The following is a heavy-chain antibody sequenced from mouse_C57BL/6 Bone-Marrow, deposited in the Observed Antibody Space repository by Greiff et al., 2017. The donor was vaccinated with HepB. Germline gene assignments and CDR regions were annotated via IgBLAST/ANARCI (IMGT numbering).Heavy chain of an antibody. CDR3: ARLRWLRRNYAMDY. CDR2: ITSDGGST. D-gene: IGHD2-2*01. CDR1: EYEFPSHD. Sequence: DVKLVESGGGLVQPGESLKLSCESNEYEFPSHDMSWVRKTPEKRLELVAAITSDGGSTYYPDTMERRFIISRDNTKKTLYLQMSSLRSEDTALYYCARLRWLRRNYAMDYWGQGTSVTVSS. V-gene: IGHV5-2*01. J-gene: IGHJ4*01.